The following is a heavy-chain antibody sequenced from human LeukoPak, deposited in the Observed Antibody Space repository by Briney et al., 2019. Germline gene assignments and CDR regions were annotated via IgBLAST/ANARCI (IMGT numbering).Heavy chain of an antibody. CDR1: GFIFSTYA. J-gene: IGHJ6*02. CDR3: AKVKDYYYYYGMDV. Sequence: GGSLRLSCAASGFIFSTYAMSWVRQAPGKGLEWVLRISGSGDSTSYADSVKGRFTISRDNSKNTLYLQMSSLRAEDTAVYYCAKVKDYYYYYGMDVWGQGTTVTVSS. CDR2: ISGSGDST. V-gene: IGHV3-23*01.